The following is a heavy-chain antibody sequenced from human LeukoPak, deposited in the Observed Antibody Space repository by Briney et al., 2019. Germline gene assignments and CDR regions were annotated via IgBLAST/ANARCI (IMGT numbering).Heavy chain of an antibody. CDR3: ARGDDYGGIDFDY. Sequence: SETLSLTCAVYGGSFSGYYWSWIRQPAGKGLEWIGRIYTSGSTNYNPSLKSRVTISVDTSKNQFSLKLSSVTAADTAVYYCARGDDYGGIDFDYWGQGTLVTVSS. D-gene: IGHD4-23*01. J-gene: IGHJ4*02. CDR1: GGSFSGYY. CDR2: IYTSGST. V-gene: IGHV4-59*10.